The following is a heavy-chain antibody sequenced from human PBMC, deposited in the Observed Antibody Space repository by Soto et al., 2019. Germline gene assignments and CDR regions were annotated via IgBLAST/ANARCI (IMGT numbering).Heavy chain of an antibody. CDR3: AKRIAVGPRGHYYGMDV. V-gene: IGHV1-69*13. J-gene: IGHJ6*02. CDR1: GGTFSSYA. CDR2: IIPIFGTA. Sequence: EASVKVSCKASGGTFSSYAISWVRQAPGQGLEWMGGIIPIFGTANYAQKFQGRVTITADESTSTAYMELSSLRSEDTAVYYCAKRIAVGPRGHYYGMDVWGQGTTVTVSS. D-gene: IGHD6-19*01.